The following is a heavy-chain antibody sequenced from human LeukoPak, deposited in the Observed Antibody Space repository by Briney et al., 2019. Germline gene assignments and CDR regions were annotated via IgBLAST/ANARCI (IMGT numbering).Heavy chain of an antibody. Sequence: SETLSLTCTVSGGSISSYYWSWIRQPPGKGLEWIGYIYYSGSANYNPSLKSRVTISVDTSENRFSLNLSSVTAADTAVYYCARHPHIAAAVDSWGQGTLVTVSS. V-gene: IGHV4-59*08. CDR2: IYYSGSA. D-gene: IGHD6-13*01. CDR1: GGSISSYY. J-gene: IGHJ4*02. CDR3: ARHPHIAAAVDS.